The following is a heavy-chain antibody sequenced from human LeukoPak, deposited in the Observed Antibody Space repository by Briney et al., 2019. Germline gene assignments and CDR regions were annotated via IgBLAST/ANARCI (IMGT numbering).Heavy chain of an antibody. D-gene: IGHD4-17*01. Sequence: GGSLRLSCAASGFIFSTYGMSWVRQAPGEGLEWVSGISDNDGVTNYADSVKGRFTISRDNSKNTLYLQMNSLRAEDTAVYYCAKGRDYGDTKDAFDIWGQGTMVTVSS. J-gene: IGHJ3*02. CDR2: ISDNDGVT. V-gene: IGHV3-23*01. CDR3: AKGRDYGDTKDAFDI. CDR1: GFIFSTYG.